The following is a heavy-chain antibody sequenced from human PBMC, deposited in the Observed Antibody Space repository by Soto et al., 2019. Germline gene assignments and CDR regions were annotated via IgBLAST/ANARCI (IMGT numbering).Heavy chain of an antibody. D-gene: IGHD5-12*01. CDR3: ARGGNRYSRTSHGIGGAFDS. CDR2: IHERGVT. V-gene: IGHV4-59*02. J-gene: IGHJ4*02. CDR1: GGSVSDYY. Sequence: SETLSLTCNVSGGSVSDYYWSWIRQAPGKGLEWIGYIHERGVTNYNPSLKSRVTMSVDTSKNQFSLTLRSVHTADTAIYFCARGGNRYSRTSHGIGGAFDSWGQGTLVTVSS.